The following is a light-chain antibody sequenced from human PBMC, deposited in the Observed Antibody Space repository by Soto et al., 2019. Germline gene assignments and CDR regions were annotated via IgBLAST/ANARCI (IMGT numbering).Light chain of an antibody. Sequence: EIVLTQSPGTLSLSPGERATLSCRASQSVTSNYLAWYQQKHGQAPRLLIYDASSRATGIPDRFSGSGSGTDFTLTITRLEPEDFAVYYCQQYANSPPLYQFGQGPKLEIK. CDR3: QQYANSPPLYQ. CDR2: DAS. J-gene: IGKJ2*01. V-gene: IGKV3-20*01. CDR1: QSVTSNY.